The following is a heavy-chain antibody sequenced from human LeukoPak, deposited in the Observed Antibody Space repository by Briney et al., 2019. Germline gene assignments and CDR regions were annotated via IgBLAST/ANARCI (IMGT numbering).Heavy chain of an antibody. J-gene: IGHJ6*02. V-gene: IGHV3-74*01. CDR3: ASHTGGNYYYYGMDV. D-gene: IGHD3-16*01. CDR2: INSDGTTT. CDR1: GFTFSSYW. Sequence: GGSLRLSCAASGFTFSSYWMHWVRQVPGKGLAWVSRINSDGTTTNYADSVKGRFTISRDNSKNTLYLQMNSLRVEDTAVYYCASHTGGNYYYYGMDVWGQGTTVTVSS.